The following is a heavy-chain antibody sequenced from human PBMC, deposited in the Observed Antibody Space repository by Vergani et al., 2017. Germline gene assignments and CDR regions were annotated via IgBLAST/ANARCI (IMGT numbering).Heavy chain of an antibody. V-gene: IGHV3-30*02. CDR2: IRFDGSYK. J-gene: IGHJ3*02. CDR1: GFTFDSYA. CDR3: AKGKEWRAVATNLWDAFDS. D-gene: IGHD6-19*01. Sequence: QVQLVESGGGVVQPGGSLRLSCAASGFTFDSYAMHWVRQAPGKGLEWVAFIRFDGSYKYYADSVKGRFTISRDNSKNTLYLQMNSLRAEDTAVYYCAKGKEWRAVATNLWDAFDSWGQGTMVTVSS.